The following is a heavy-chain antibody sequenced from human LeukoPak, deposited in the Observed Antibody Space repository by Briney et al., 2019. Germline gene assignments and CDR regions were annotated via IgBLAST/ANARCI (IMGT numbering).Heavy chain of an antibody. CDR3: ARGGQQWRGGNYFDS. CDR1: GYTFTDYP. CDR2: ITTGRGET. V-gene: IGHV1-3*03. J-gene: IGHJ4*02. Sequence: ASVKVSCKASGYTFTDYPLHWVRQAPGQSLEWMGWITTGRGETRYSQDFQRRITLTRDKPANTVYMDLSDLTSEDTAVYYCARGGQQWRGGNYFDSWGQGTLVAVSS. D-gene: IGHD6-19*01.